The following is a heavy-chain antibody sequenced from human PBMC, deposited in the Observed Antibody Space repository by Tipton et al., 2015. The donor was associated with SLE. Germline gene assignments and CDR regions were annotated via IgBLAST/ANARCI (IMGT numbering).Heavy chain of an antibody. V-gene: IGHV4-34*01. Sequence: GLVKPSETLSLTCAVYGGSFSGYYWSWIRQPPGKGLEWIGEINHSGSTNYNPSLKSRVTISVDTSKNQFSLKLSSVTAADTAVYYCAGRDSSSPAGDDYWGQGTLVTVSS. CDR1: GGSFSGYY. J-gene: IGHJ4*02. D-gene: IGHD6-6*01. CDR3: AGRDSSSPAGDDY. CDR2: INHSGST.